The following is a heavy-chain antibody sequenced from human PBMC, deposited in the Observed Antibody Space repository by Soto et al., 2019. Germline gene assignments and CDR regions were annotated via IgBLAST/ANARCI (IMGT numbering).Heavy chain of an antibody. Sequence: PGGSLRLSCAASGFTFSSYAMSWVRQAPGKGLEWVSAISGSGGSTYYADSVKGRFTISRDNSKNTLYLQMNSLRAEDTAVYYWAKDLVRDIVVVPAAGLFDYWGQGTLVTVSS. CDR2: ISGSGGST. CDR3: AKDLVRDIVVVPAAGLFDY. D-gene: IGHD2-2*01. J-gene: IGHJ4*02. CDR1: GFTFSSYA. V-gene: IGHV3-23*01.